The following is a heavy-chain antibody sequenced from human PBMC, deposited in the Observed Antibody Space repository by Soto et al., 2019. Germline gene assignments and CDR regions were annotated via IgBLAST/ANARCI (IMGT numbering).Heavy chain of an antibody. J-gene: IGHJ5*02. CDR3: ARGRGEIQGP. CDR1: GGSFSDNY. CDR2: INHSGST. V-gene: IGHV4-34*01. D-gene: IGHD3-16*01. Sequence: PSETLSLTCAVYGGSFSDNYWSWIRQPPGKGLEWPGEINHSGSTNHNPSLKSRVTILADTSKKQFSLKLSSVTAADTAVYYCARGRGEIQGPWGQGTLVTVSS.